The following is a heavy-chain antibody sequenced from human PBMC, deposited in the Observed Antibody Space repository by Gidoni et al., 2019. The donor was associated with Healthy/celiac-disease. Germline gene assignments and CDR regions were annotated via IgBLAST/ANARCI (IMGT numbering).Heavy chain of an antibody. V-gene: IGHV6-1*01. CDR3: ARDLAPGGVITGTPTYGMDV. CDR1: GDSVSSNSAA. J-gene: IGHJ6*02. Sequence: QVQLQQSGPGLVKPSQTLSLTCAISGDSVSSNSAAWTWIRQSPSRGLEWLGRTYYRSKWYNDYAVSVKSRITINPDTSKNQFTLQLNSVTPEDTAVYYCARDLAPGGVITGTPTYGMDVWGQGTTVTVSS. D-gene: IGHD1-20*01. CDR2: TYYRSKWYN.